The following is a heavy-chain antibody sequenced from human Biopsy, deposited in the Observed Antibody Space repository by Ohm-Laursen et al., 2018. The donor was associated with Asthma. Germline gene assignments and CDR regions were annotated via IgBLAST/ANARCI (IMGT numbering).Heavy chain of an antibody. CDR1: GFSFDDYA. Sequence: SLRLSCAASGFSFDDYAMFWVRQAPGRGLEWVSGISWNSGTIGYADSVKGRFTISRDNAKNSLYLQMNSLGPEDTAVYYCARDMGAGPNQPPSGSGSSHLYGMDVWGQGTTVIVSS. CDR2: ISWNSGTI. CDR3: ARDMGAGPNQPPSGSGSSHLYGMDV. V-gene: IGHV3-9*01. D-gene: IGHD3-10*01. J-gene: IGHJ6*02.